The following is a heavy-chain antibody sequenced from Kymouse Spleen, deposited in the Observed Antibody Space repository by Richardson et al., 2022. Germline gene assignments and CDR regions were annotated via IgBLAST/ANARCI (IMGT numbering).Heavy chain of an antibody. J-gene: IGHJ3*02. Sequence: QVQLQESGPGLVKPSQTLSLTCTVSGGSISSGGYYWSWIRQHPGKGLEWIGYIYYSGSTYYNPSLKSRVTISVDTSKNQFSLKLSSVTAADTAVYYCAREGITGTTHDAFDIWGQGTMVTVSS. D-gene: IGHD1-7*01. CDR3: AREGITGTTHDAFDI. CDR2: IYYSGST. V-gene: IGHV4-31*03. CDR1: GGSISSGGYY.